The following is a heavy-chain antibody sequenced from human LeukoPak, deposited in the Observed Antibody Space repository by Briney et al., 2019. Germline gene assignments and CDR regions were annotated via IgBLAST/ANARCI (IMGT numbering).Heavy chain of an antibody. Sequence: SQTLSLTCTVSGGSISSGGYYWSWIRQHPGKGLEWIGYIYYSGSTYYNPSLKSRVTISVDTSKNQFSLKLSSVTAADTAVYYCARGNPYSSSWYVGADYYYYMDVWGKGTTVTVSS. J-gene: IGHJ6*03. CDR2: IYYSGST. CDR3: ARGNPYSSSWYVGADYYYYMDV. CDR1: GGSISSGGYY. D-gene: IGHD6-13*01. V-gene: IGHV4-31*03.